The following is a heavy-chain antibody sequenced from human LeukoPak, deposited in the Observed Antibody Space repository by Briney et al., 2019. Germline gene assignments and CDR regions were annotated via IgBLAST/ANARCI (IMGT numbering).Heavy chain of an antibody. Sequence: GGSLRLSRAASGFTFSSYAMHWFRQAPVKGLEWVAVISCDGSNKYYADSVKGRFTISRDNSKNTLYLQMNNLRAEDTAVYYCARESYGLDYWGQGTLVTVYS. J-gene: IGHJ4*02. D-gene: IGHD4-17*01. CDR2: ISCDGSNK. CDR3: ARESYGLDY. V-gene: IGHV3-30*04. CDR1: GFTFSSYA.